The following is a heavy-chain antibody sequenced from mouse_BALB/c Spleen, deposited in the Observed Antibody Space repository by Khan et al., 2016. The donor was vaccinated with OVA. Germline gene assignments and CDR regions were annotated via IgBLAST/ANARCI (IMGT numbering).Heavy chain of an antibody. D-gene: IGHD2-14*01. V-gene: IGHV1-4*01. CDR3: TREGAYYRSDGWFAY. CDR2: IIPTNDYV. CDR1: GYTFTTYT. Sequence: VQLQESGAELARPGASVKMSCKASGYTFTTYTIHWVKQGPGQGLEWIGYIIPTNDYVNYNQKFKDRATLTADKSSSTAYMQLSSLTSEDSALYYCTREGAYYRSDGWFAYWGQGTLVTVSA. J-gene: IGHJ3*01.